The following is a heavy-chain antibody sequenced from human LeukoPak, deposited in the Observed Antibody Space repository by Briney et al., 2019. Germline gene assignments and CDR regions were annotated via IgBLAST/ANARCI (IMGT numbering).Heavy chain of an antibody. CDR1: GYTFTSYG. V-gene: IGHV1-2*02. CDR2: INPNSGGT. CDR3: ARDYGDYVWGSYRSYFDY. Sequence: ASVKVSCKASGYTFTSYGISWVRQAPGQGLEWMGWINPNSGGTNYAQKFQGRVTMTRDTSISTAYMELSRLRSDDTAVYYCARDYGDYVWGSYRSYFDYWGQGTLATVSS. J-gene: IGHJ4*02. D-gene: IGHD3-16*02.